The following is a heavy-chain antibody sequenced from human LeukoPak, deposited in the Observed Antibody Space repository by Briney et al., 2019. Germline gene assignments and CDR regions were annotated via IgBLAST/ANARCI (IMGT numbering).Heavy chain of an antibody. J-gene: IGHJ4*02. CDR1: GFTFSNYV. V-gene: IGHV3-23*01. D-gene: IGHD3-22*01. CDR3: AKESSGYYWDS. Sequence: PGGSLRLSCAASGFTFSNYVMSWVRQAPGKGLEWVSTVSSGSGSGTYYTDSVKGRFTISRDNSKDTPYLQMNSLRVEDTAIYYCAKESSGYYWDSWGQGTLVIVSS. CDR2: VSSGSGSGT.